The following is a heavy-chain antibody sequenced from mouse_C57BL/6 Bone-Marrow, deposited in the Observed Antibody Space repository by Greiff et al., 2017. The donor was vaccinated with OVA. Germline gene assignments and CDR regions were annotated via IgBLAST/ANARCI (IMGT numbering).Heavy chain of an antibody. CDR3: ARHDYYGTSRGFAY. D-gene: IGHD1-1*01. CDR1: GFTFSDYY. Sequence: EVKLVESGGGLVQPGGSLKLSCAASGFTFSDYYMYWVRQTPEKRLEWVAYISNGGGSTYYPDTVKGRFTISRDHAKNTLYLQMSRLKSEDTAMYYCARHDYYGTSRGFAYWGQGTLVTVSA. CDR2: ISNGGGST. V-gene: IGHV5-12*01. J-gene: IGHJ3*01.